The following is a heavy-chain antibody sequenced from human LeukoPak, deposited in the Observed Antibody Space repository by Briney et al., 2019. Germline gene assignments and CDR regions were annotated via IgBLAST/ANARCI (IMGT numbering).Heavy chain of an antibody. Sequence: GASVKVSCKASGYNFTGYYMHWVRQAPGQGLEWMGWINPNSGGTNYAQKFQGRVTMTRDTSISTAYMELSRLRSDDTAVYYCARVMCSSTSCCFDYWGQGTLVTVSS. J-gene: IGHJ4*02. CDR1: GYNFTGYY. CDR3: ARVMCSSTSCCFDY. D-gene: IGHD2-2*01. CDR2: INPNSGGT. V-gene: IGHV1-2*02.